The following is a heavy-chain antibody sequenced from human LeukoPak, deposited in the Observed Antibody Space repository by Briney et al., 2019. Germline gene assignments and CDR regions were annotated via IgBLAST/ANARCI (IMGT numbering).Heavy chain of an antibody. J-gene: IGHJ4*02. V-gene: IGHV4-4*07. D-gene: IGHD6-19*01. Sequence: TSETLSRTCTVSGGSISSYYWSWIRQPAGKGLEWIGRIYTSGSTNYNPSLKSRVTMSVDTSKNQFSLELSSVTAADTAVYYCARDLAVADYFDYWGQGTLVTVSS. CDR3: ARDLAVADYFDY. CDR2: IYTSGST. CDR1: GGSISSYY.